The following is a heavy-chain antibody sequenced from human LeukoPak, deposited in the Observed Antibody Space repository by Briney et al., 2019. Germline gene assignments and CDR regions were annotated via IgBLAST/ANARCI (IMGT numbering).Heavy chain of an antibody. CDR2: ISGSGGST. CDR3: AMVDTAMVTWDYYYYYGMDV. V-gene: IGHV3-23*01. CDR1: GFTFSSYA. D-gene: IGHD5-18*01. Sequence: GGSLRLSCAASGFTFSSYAMSWVRQAPGKGLECVSAISGSGGSTYYADSVKGRFTISRDNSKNTLYLQMNSLRAEDTAVYYCAMVDTAMVTWDYYYYYGMDVWDQGTTVTVSS. J-gene: IGHJ6*02.